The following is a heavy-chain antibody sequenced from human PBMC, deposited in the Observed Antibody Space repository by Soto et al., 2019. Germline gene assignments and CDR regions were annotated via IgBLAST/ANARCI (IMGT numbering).Heavy chain of an antibody. CDR1: GGLLTSYY. Sequence: SETLSLTCSVSGGLLTSYYWSWIRQSAGKELEWIGRIYTTGTTNYNPSFKSRVTMSMDRSKNQFSLELSVVGAADTAVYYCARDLGIRVAGTGWFDPWGQGTLVTVAS. D-gene: IGHD6-19*01. V-gene: IGHV4-4*07. CDR2: IYTTGTT. J-gene: IGHJ5*02. CDR3: ARDLGIRVAGTGWFDP.